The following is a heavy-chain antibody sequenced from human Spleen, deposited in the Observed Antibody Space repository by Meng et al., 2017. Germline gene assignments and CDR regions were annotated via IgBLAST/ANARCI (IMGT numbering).Heavy chain of an antibody. J-gene: IGHJ4*02. D-gene: IGHD1-1*01. Sequence: GESLKISCAASGFTFSSYAVSWVRQAPGKGLEWVSAISGSGGSIDYADSVKGRFTISRDNSKNTLYLQMNSLRAEDTAVYYCAKAPKLKTGTGSYFDYWGQGTLVTVSS. CDR1: GFTFSSYA. CDR2: ISGSGGSI. CDR3: AKAPKLKTGTGSYFDY. V-gene: IGHV3-23*01.